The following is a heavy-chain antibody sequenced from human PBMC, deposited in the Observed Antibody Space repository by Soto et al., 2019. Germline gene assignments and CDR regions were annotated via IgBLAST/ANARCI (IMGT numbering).Heavy chain of an antibody. V-gene: IGHV3-23*01. CDR1: GFTFSSYA. CDR3: AKGGGSYYWDYYYGMDV. J-gene: IGHJ6*02. Sequence: PGGSLRLSCAASGFTFSSYAMSWVRQAPGRGLEWVSAISGSGGSTYYADSVKGRFTISRDNSKNTLYLQMNSLRAEDTAVYYCAKGGGSYYWDYYYGMDVWGQGTTVPVSS. D-gene: IGHD1-26*01. CDR2: ISGSGGST.